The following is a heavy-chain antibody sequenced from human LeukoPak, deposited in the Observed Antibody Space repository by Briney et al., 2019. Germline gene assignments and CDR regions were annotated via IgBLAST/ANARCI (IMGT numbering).Heavy chain of an antibody. CDR3: AKDRAGYSYGMFDS. CDR1: GFTFSNYA. V-gene: IGHV3-23*01. Sequence: QSGGSLRLSCVASGFTFSNYAMSWVRQAPGKGLERVSGIVNSGGSTYYADSVKGRLTISRDNSKKTVYLQMSSLRGDDTAVYYCAKDRAGYSYGMFDSWGQGTLVTVSS. CDR2: IVNSGGST. D-gene: IGHD5-18*01. J-gene: IGHJ4*02.